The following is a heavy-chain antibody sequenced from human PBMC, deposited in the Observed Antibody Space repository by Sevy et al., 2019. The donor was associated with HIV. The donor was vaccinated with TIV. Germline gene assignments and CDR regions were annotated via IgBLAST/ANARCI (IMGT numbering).Heavy chain of an antibody. J-gene: IGHJ4*02. V-gene: IGHV1-2*02. Sequence: ASVKVSGKASGYTFTGYYMHWVRQAPGLGLEWMGWINPNSGGTKYAQKFQGRVTMTRDTSISTAYMELGRLKSDDTAVYYCTRGPSGFSGSDLAYWGQGTLVTVSS. CDR2: INPNSGGT. CDR1: GYTFTGYY. D-gene: IGHD3-22*01. CDR3: TRGPSGFSGSDLAY.